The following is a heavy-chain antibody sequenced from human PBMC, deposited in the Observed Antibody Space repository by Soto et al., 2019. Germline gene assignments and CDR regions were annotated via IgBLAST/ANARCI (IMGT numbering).Heavy chain of an antibody. V-gene: IGHV1-69*01. CDR2: IIPIPGTA. J-gene: IGHJ6*02. Sequence: QVQLVQSGAEVKKPGSSVKVSCKASGGTFGSYAISWVRQAPGQGLEWMGGIIPIPGTANYAQKFQGRVKIAADESTSTAYMELSSLRSEDTAVYYCVRSQGSSTSLEIYYYYYYGMDVWGQGTTVTVSS. D-gene: IGHD2-2*01. CDR3: VRSQGSSTSLEIYYYYYYGMDV. CDR1: GGTFGSYA.